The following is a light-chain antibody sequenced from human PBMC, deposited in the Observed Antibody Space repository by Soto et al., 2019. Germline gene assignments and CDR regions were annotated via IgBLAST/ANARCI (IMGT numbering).Light chain of an antibody. CDR1: QSLLHSNGYNY. V-gene: IGKV2-28*01. J-gene: IGKJ1*01. CDR2: LAS. Sequence: IAMTQSPLSLPVTPGEPASNSCRSSQSLLHSNGYNYLEWYLQKPGQSLQLRSYLASNRASGVADRFGGSGSGTDFTVKISSVEAEDVGVYYCMQALQTWTFGQGTKVEIK. CDR3: MQALQTWT.